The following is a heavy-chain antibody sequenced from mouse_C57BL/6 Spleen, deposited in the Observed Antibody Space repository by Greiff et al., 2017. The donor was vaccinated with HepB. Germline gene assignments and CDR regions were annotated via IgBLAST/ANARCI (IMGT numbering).Heavy chain of an antibody. CDR2: ISDGGSYT. Sequence: EVMLVESGGGLVKPGGSLKLSCAASGFTFSSYAMSWVRQTPEKRLEWVATISDGGSYTYYPDNVKGRFTISRDNAKNNLYLQMSHLKSEDTAMYYCAREGEGLAYWGQGTLVTVSA. CDR3: AREGEGLAY. V-gene: IGHV5-4*01. CDR1: GFTFSSYA. J-gene: IGHJ3*01.